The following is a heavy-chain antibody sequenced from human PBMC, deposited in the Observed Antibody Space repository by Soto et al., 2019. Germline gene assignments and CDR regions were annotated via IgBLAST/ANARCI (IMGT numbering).Heavy chain of an antibody. CDR2: ISGSGGST. V-gene: IGHV3-23*01. CDR3: AGSGYFDY. CDR1: GFTFSSYA. J-gene: IGHJ4*02. D-gene: IGHD1-26*01. Sequence: EVPLLESGGGLVQPGGSLSLSCAASGFTFSSYAMSWVRQAPGKGLEWVSAISGSGGSTYYADSVKGRFTISRDNSKTTLYLQMNSLRAEDTAVYYCAGSGYFDYWGQGTLVTVSS.